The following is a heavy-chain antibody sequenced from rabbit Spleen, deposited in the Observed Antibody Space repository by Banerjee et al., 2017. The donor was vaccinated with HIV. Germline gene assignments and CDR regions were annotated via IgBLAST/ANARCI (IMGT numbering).Heavy chain of an antibody. D-gene: IGHD1-1*01. V-gene: IGHV1S45*01. J-gene: IGHJ6*01. CDR3: ARDTSTSFSSYGMDL. CDR1: GVSFSFSSY. Sequence: QEQLEESGGGLVKPGPSLTLTCTASGVSFSFSSYMCWVRQAPGKGLEWIACIEVGSSGFSYFATWAKGRFTISETSSTTVTLQVTRLTAADTAIYFCARDTSTSFSSYGMDLWGPGTLVTVS. CDR2: IEVGSSGFS.